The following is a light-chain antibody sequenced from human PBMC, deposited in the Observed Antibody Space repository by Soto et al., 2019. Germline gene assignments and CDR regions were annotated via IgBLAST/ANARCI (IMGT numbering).Light chain of an antibody. Sequence: QSALTQPASVSGSPGQSITISCTGSSSDVGSYKLVPWYQQLPGEAPKLMIYEGSKRPSGVSTRFSGSKSGNPASLTISGLEAEDWVDYYCCSFGRGLTVVFGGGAKLTVL. V-gene: IGLV2-23*01. J-gene: IGLJ2*01. CDR1: SSDVGSYKL. CDR2: EGS. CDR3: CSFGRGLTVV.